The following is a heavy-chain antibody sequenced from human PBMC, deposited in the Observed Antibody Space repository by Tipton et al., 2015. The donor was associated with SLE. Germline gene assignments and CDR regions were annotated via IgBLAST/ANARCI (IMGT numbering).Heavy chain of an antibody. CDR3: ARGKGWFDP. CDR1: GDSTSVHY. Sequence: TLSLTCTVSGDSTSVHYWSWIRQSPGKGLEWIGYIYYSGNTKYNPSLKSRVTISVDTSKNQFSLKLSSVTAADTALYYCARGKGWFDPWGQGTLVTVSS. V-gene: IGHV4-59*11. CDR2: IYYSGNT. J-gene: IGHJ5*02.